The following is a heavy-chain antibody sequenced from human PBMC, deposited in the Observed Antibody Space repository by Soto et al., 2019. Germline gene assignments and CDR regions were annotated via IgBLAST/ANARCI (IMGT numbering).Heavy chain of an antibody. D-gene: IGHD1-26*01. V-gene: IGHV3-21*01. CDR2: ITSSSSYI. CDR1: GFTFSSYS. Sequence: EVQLVESGGGRVKPGGSLTLSCAPSGFTFSSYSFNWVRQARGKGLEWVSSITSSSSYIYYADSVKGRFTISRDNDQNALYLPMNSLRAEDTAVYYCASGGGSLDYWVQGTLVTVSS. J-gene: IGHJ4*02. CDR3: ASGGGSLDY.